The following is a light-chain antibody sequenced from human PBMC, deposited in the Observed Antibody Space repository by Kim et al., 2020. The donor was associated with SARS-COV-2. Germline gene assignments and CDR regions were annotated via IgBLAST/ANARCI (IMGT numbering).Light chain of an antibody. J-gene: IGKJ5*01. CDR2: LAS. Sequence: ESAFISCRSSQSRLHSNGYTYLDWYVQKPGQSPHLLIYLASNRAPGVPDRFSGSGSGTDFTLKISIVEAEDVGVYYCMQAIQTPAFGPGTRLEIK. V-gene: IGKV2-28*01. CDR1: QSRLHSNGYTY. CDR3: MQAIQTPA.